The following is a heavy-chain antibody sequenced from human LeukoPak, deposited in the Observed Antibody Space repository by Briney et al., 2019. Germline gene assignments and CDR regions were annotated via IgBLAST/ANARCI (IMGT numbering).Heavy chain of an antibody. CDR1: GGSISSSSAY. V-gene: IGHV4-39*01. CDR2: IYYSKNT. Sequence: SETLSLTCTVAGGSISSSSAYWGWIRQPPGKGLEWIGSIYYSKNTYYNPSLKSRVTISADTSKNQFSLTLASVSATDTAVYYCVSPRGFSYGYFDYWGQGTLVTVSS. CDR3: VSPRGFSYGYFDY. D-gene: IGHD5-18*01. J-gene: IGHJ4*02.